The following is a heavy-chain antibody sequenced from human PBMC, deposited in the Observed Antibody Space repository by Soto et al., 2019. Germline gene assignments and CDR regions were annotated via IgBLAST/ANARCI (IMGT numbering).Heavy chain of an antibody. CDR1: GFTFSSYA. CDR2: ISGSGGST. Sequence: GGSLRLSCAASGFTFSSYAMSWVRQAPGKGLEWVSAISGSGGSTYYADSVKGRFTISRDNSKNTLYLQMNSLRAEDTAVYYCAKGGGSGSYENSYYYYMDVLGKGNTVTVSS. V-gene: IGHV3-23*01. J-gene: IGHJ6*03. CDR3: AKGGGSGSYENSYYYYMDV. D-gene: IGHD3-10*01.